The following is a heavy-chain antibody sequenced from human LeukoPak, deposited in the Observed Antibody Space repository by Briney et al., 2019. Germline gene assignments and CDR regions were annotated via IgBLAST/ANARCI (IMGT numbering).Heavy chain of an antibody. Sequence: GGSLRLSCAASGFTFSSYEMNWVRQAPGKGLEWVSYISSSGSTIYYADSVKGRFTISRDNAKNSLYLQMNSLRAEDTAVYYCARDLAHYGGTGRGAFDIWGQGTMVTVSS. V-gene: IGHV3-48*03. J-gene: IGHJ3*02. D-gene: IGHD4-23*01. CDR3: ARDLAHYGGTGRGAFDI. CDR2: ISSSGSTI. CDR1: GFTFSSYE.